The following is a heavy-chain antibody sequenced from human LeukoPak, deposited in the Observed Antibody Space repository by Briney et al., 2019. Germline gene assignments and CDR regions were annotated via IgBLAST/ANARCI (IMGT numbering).Heavy chain of an antibody. Sequence: ASVKVSCKDSGYTFTGYYMHWVRQAPGQGLEWMGWINPNSGGTNYAQKFQGRVTMTRDTSISTAYMELSRLRSDDTAVYYCARGTRSEDSSGYYLDWGQGTLVTVSS. CDR2: INPNSGGT. CDR1: GYTFTGYY. D-gene: IGHD3-22*01. V-gene: IGHV1-2*02. J-gene: IGHJ4*02. CDR3: ARGTRSEDSSGYYLD.